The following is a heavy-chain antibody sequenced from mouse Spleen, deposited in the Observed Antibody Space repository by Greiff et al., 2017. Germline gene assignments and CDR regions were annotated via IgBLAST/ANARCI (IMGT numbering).Heavy chain of an antibody. Sequence: QVQLQQPGAELVKPGASVKLSCKASGYTFTSYWMPWVKQRPGQGLEWIGMIHPNSGSTNYNEKFKSKATLTVDKSSSTAYMQLSSLTSEDSAVYYCAREGDYDQFAYWGQGTLVTVSA. CDR2: IHPNSGST. CDR1: GYTFTSYW. J-gene: IGHJ3*01. CDR3: AREGDYDQFAY. D-gene: IGHD2-4*01. V-gene: IGHV1-64*01.